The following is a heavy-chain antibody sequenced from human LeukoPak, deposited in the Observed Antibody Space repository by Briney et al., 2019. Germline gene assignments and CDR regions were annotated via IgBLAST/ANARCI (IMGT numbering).Heavy chain of an antibody. Sequence: GASVKVSCKASGYTFTGYYMHWVRQAPGQGLEWMGWINPNSGGTNYAQKFQGRVTMTRDTSISTAYMELSRLRSDDTAVYYCARLPIPGYSSGWYLDYWGQGTLVTVSS. V-gene: IGHV1-2*02. CDR2: INPNSGGT. J-gene: IGHJ4*02. CDR3: ARLPIPGYSSGWYLDY. CDR1: GYTFTGYY. D-gene: IGHD6-19*01.